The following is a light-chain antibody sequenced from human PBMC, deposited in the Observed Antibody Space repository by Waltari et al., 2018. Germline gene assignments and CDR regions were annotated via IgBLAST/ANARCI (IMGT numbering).Light chain of an antibody. CDR3: QVWDSNGDHVV. J-gene: IGLJ2*01. CDR2: DDT. Sequence: SYILTQPPSVSVAPGQTARISCGGSDVETKLFHWYQQKPGQAPKLVVYDDTDRPPWVPERFSGSASGYTATLTISRVEAGDEADYFCQVWDSNGDHVVFGGGTKLTVL. CDR1: DVETKL. V-gene: IGLV3-21*02.